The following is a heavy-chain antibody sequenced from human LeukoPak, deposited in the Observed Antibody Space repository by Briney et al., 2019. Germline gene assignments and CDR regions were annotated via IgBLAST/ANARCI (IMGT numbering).Heavy chain of an antibody. CDR3: ARGWSTAMTFDY. J-gene: IGHJ4*02. CDR2: IYHSGST. D-gene: IGHD5-18*01. Sequence: PSETLSLTCTVSGGSISSYHWNWIRQPAGKGLEWIGYIYHSGSTYYNPSLKSRVTISVDRSKNQFSLKLSSVTAADTAVYYCARGWSTAMTFDYWGQGTLVTVSS. CDR1: GGSISSYH. V-gene: IGHV4-59*12.